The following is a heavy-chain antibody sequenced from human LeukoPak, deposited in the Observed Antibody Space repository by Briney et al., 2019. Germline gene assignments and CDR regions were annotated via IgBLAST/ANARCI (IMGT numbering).Heavy chain of an antibody. CDR1: GFTFSAFW. Sequence: GGSLRLSCAASGFTFSAFWMSWVRQGPGKGLEWVASIKPDGSDSHHVDSVMGRFTISRDNAKNLLYLQRNSLSAEDTAVYYCARLFGGVTTFWGQGALVTVSS. D-gene: IGHD4-17*01. V-gene: IGHV3-7*01. CDR3: ARLFGGVTTF. CDR2: IKPDGSDS. J-gene: IGHJ4*02.